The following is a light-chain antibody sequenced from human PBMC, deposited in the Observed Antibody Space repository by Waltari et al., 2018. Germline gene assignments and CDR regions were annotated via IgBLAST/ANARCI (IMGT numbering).Light chain of an antibody. V-gene: IGKV1-5*03. CDR3: QQYNSDSHS. J-gene: IGKJ2*01. CDR1: QSISTW. CDR2: KAS. Sequence: ITCRASQSISTWLAWFQLKPGKAPKLLIYKASNLESGVPSRFSGSGSGTEFTLTISSLLPEDFATYYCQQYNSDSHSFGQGTRLEIK.